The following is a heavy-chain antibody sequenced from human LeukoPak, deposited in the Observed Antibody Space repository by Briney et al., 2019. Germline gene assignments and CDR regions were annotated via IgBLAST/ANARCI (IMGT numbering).Heavy chain of an antibody. CDR1: GGPFSGYY. D-gene: IGHD6-13*01. CDR2: VNHSGST. J-gene: IGHJ6*03. V-gene: IGHV4-34*01. Sequence: SETLSLTCAVYGGPFSGYYWSWIREPPGKGLERIGEVNHSGSTNYNPSLKSRVTISVDTSKNQFSLKLSSVIAADTAVYYCARGLVGYSSSWYFYYYYYMDVWGKGTTVTVSS. CDR3: ARGLVGYSSSWYFYYYYYMDV.